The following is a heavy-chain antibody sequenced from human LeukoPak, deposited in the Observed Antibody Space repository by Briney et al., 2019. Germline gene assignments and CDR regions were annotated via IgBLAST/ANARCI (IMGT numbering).Heavy chain of an antibody. D-gene: IGHD6-19*01. Sequence: SQTLSLTCAISGDSVSSNSAAWNWIRQSPSRGLEWLGRTYYRSKWYNDYAVSVKSRITINPDTSKNQFSLQLNSVTPEDTAVYYCARERGVGYSSPPGSKRHETDFDPWGQGTLVTVSS. V-gene: IGHV6-1*01. CDR3: ARERGVGYSSPPGSKRHETDFDP. CDR1: GDSVSSNSAA. CDR2: TYYRSKWYN. J-gene: IGHJ5*02.